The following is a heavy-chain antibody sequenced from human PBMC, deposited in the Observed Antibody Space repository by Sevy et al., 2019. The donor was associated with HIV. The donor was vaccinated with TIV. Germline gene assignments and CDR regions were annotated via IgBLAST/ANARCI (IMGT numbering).Heavy chain of an antibody. CDR2: IAYDGSNK. Sequence: GGSLRLSCAASGFTFSSYGMHWVRQAPGKGLEWVAVIAYDGSNKYYADSVKGRFTISRDNSKNTLYLQMNSLRAEDTAVYYCATLCGGDCYLDYWGQGTLVTVSS. CDR3: ATLCGGDCYLDY. D-gene: IGHD2-21*01. CDR1: GFTFSSYG. V-gene: IGHV3-30*03. J-gene: IGHJ4*02.